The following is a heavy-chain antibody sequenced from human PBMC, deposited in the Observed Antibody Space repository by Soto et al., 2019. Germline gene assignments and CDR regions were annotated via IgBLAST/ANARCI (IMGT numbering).Heavy chain of an antibody. Sequence: QVQLVQSGAEVKKPGASVKVSCKASGYTFTSYGISWVRQAPGKGLEWMGWISAYNGNTKYAKKLQGRVTSTTDTATSTAYMKLRSLTSDDTAVYYCARAPNYFDYWGQGTLVTVSS. CDR1: GYTFTSYG. V-gene: IGHV1-18*01. CDR2: ISAYNGNT. CDR3: ARAPNYFDY. J-gene: IGHJ4*02.